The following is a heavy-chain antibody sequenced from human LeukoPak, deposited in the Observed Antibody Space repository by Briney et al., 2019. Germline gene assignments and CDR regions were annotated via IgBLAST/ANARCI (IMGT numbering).Heavy chain of an antibody. Sequence: GASVKVSCKASGGTFSSYAISWVRQAPGQGLEWMGGIIPIFGTANYAQKFQGRVTITADESTSTAYMELSRLRSDDTAVYYCAREAFSRITIFGVADWGQGTLVTVSS. J-gene: IGHJ4*02. CDR3: AREAFSRITIFGVAD. CDR1: GGTFSSYA. V-gene: IGHV1-69*13. CDR2: IIPIFGTA. D-gene: IGHD3-3*01.